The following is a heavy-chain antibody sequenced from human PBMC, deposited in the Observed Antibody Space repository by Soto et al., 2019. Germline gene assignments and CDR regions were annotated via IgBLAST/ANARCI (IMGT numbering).Heavy chain of an antibody. D-gene: IGHD4-17*01. Sequence: EVQLLESGGGLVQPGGSLRLSCAASGFTFSSYAMTWVRQAPGKGLEWVSAISGSGTNRYYAASVKGRFTISRDTSNNTLYLQMNSLRAEDTAVYYCAKDRVDYGDYRGLDYWGQGTLVTVSS. CDR1: GFTFSSYA. J-gene: IGHJ4*02. V-gene: IGHV3-23*01. CDR2: ISGSGTNR. CDR3: AKDRVDYGDYRGLDY.